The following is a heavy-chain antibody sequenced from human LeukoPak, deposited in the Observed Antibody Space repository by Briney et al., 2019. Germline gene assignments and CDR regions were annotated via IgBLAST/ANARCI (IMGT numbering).Heavy chain of an antibody. CDR3: ARVSYVGGYSGYFDY. CDR1: GFTFSIYE. V-gene: IGHV3-48*03. D-gene: IGHD5-12*01. Sequence: GGSLRLSCAASGFTFSIYEMNWVRQAPGKGLEWVSYISSSGSTIYYADSVKGRFTISRDNAKNSLYLQMNSLRAEDTAVYYCARVSYVGGYSGYFDYWGQGTLVTVSS. J-gene: IGHJ4*02. CDR2: ISSSGSTI.